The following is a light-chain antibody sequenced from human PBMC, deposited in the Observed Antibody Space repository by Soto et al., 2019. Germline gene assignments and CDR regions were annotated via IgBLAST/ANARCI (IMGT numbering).Light chain of an antibody. V-gene: IGKV1-39*01. J-gene: IGKJ5*01. CDR2: AAS. CDR1: QSIRNY. Sequence: LGPPRLFKSKGDRVTITFGASQSIRNYLNWYQQKPGKAPKLLINAASSLQSGVPSRFSGSGSGTDFTLTITGLQPEDFATYYCQQYNSYLITFGQGTRLEIK. CDR3: QQYNSYLIT.